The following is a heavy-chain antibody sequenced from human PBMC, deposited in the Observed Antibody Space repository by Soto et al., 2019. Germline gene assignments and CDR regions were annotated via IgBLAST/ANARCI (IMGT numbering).Heavy chain of an antibody. V-gene: IGHV4-31*02. CDR3: ARLSSSGWPIDS. CDR1: GGSISSGGYY. CDR2: TYYSENT. D-gene: IGHD6-19*01. J-gene: IGHJ4*02. Sequence: SETLSLTCTVCGGSISSGGYYWNWIRQHPGKGLEWIGYTYYSENTYYNPSLNSRITISADTSKNQFSLKLSSVTAADTAVYYCARLSSSGWPIDSWGQGTLVTVSS.